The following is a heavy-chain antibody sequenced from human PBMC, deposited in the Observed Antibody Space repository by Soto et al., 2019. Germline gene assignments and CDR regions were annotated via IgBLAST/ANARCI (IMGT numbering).Heavy chain of an antibody. V-gene: IGHV1-69*12. J-gene: IGHJ4*02. Sequence: QVQLVQSGAEVKKPGSSVKVSCTASGGTFSSYAISWVRQAPGQGLEWMGGIIPIFGTANYAPKCQGRVTITADESKSTADMELISLRSEYTAVYYCAGYSRSWYYDYWGQGHLVTVYS. D-gene: IGHD6-13*01. CDR3: AGYSRSWYYDY. CDR2: IIPIFGTA. CDR1: GGTFSSYA.